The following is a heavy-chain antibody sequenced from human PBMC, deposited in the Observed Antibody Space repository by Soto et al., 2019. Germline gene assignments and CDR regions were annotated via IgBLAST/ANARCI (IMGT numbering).Heavy chain of an antibody. CDR3: ARGRGEFEA. D-gene: IGHD2-21*01. CDR1: RASHSDDY. J-gene: IGHJ5*02. CDR2: TNHCGNT. V-gene: IGHV4-34*01. Sequence: PSQTLSFPCAVYRASHSDDYCNWLRHPPGKAHAWIGGTNHCGNTNYNPSLRSRVTRLIATSKNQLSLNLRSVSAADTAVYYCARGRGEFEAWGRGTRVRVSS.